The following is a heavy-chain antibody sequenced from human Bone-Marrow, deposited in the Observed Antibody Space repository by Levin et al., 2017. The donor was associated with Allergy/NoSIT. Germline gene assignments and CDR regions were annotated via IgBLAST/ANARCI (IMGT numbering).Heavy chain of an antibody. D-gene: IGHD2/OR15-2a*01. J-gene: IGHJ4*02. Sequence: SETLSLTCSVSGDSMNYYYWSWIRQPPGRGLEWIGYIYYNGGDINYNPSLKSQVIMSVDTSKKEFSLSLSSVTAADTAIYYCARQPVSTFSFDYWGQGALVTVSS. CDR2: IYYNGGDI. CDR3: ARQPVSTFSFDY. CDR1: GDSMNYYY. V-gene: IGHV4-59*01.